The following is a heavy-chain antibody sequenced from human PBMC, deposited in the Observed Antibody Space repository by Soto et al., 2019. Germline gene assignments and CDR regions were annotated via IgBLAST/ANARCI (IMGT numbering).Heavy chain of an antibody. CDR3: ARQKRYYYGMDV. Sequence: GESLTLSCKGSGYSFTSYWISWVRQMPGKGLEWMGRIDPSDSYTNYSPSFQGHVTISADKSISTAYLQWGSLKASDTAMYYCARQKRYYYGMDVWGQGTTVTVSS. J-gene: IGHJ6*02. CDR2: IDPSDSYT. V-gene: IGHV5-10-1*01. CDR1: GYSFTSYW.